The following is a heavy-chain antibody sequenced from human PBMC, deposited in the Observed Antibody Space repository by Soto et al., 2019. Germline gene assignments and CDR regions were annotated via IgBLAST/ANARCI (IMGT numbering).Heavy chain of an antibody. Sequence: GASVKVSCKASGVTFSSYAISRVRQAPGQGLEWMGGIIPIFGTANYAQKFQGRVTITADESTSTAYMELSSLRSEDTAVYYCARERYRGYSYGYMGVRGQFDYWGQGTLVTVSS. V-gene: IGHV1-69*13. CDR1: GVTFSSYA. CDR3: ARERYRGYSYGYMGVRGQFDY. CDR2: IIPIFGTA. J-gene: IGHJ4*02. D-gene: IGHD5-18*01.